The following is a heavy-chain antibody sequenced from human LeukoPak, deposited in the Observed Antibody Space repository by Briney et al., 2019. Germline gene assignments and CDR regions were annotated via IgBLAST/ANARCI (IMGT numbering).Heavy chain of an antibody. J-gene: IGHJ1*01. CDR3: ARGGAARLHFQN. CDR2: IYHSGST. V-gene: IGHV4-59*01. Sequence: SETLSLTCTVSGGSISTYYWNWIRQPPGKGLEWIGYIYHSGSTNYNPSPQSRVTISVDTSKNQFSLNLNSVTAADTAVYYCARGGAARLHFQNWGQGTLVTVSS. D-gene: IGHD6-6*01. CDR1: GGSISTYY.